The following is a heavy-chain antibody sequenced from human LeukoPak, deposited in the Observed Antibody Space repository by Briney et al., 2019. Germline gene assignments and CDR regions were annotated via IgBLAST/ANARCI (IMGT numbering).Heavy chain of an antibody. D-gene: IGHD5-18*01. J-gene: IGHJ4*02. Sequence: GGSLRLSCVASGFTFSSYSMNWVRQAPGKGLEWVSSISSSSSYIYYADSVKGRFTISRDNAKNSLYLQMNSLRAEDTAVYYCAREGIQLWLGPDYWGQGTLVTVSS. CDR1: GFTFSSYS. CDR3: AREGIQLWLGPDY. CDR2: ISSSSSYI. V-gene: IGHV3-21*01.